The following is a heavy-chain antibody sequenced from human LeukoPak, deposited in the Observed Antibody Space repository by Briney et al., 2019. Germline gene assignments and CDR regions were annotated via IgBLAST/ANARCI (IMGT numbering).Heavy chain of an antibody. CDR2: VHNVGST. CDR1: GVSTTDGIYY. CDR3: ARHAEYNSGWHFYLDH. J-gene: IGHJ4*02. D-gene: IGHD6-19*01. Sequence: PSETLSLTCTVSGVSTTDGIYYWAWIRQSPWKGLEWIGSVHNVGSTYYNLSLRSRVTMSIDTSKNQFSLRLNSVTAADTAVYYCARHAEYNSGWHFYLDHWGPRILVTVSS. V-gene: IGHV4-39*01.